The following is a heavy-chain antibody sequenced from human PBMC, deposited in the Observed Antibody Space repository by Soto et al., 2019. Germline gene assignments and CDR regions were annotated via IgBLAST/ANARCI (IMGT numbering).Heavy chain of an antibody. CDR1: GFTFSSYG. D-gene: IGHD6-19*01. CDR3: ARAASGWYLGLRFPGPYGMDV. V-gene: IGHV3-33*01. CDR2: IWYDGSNK. Sequence: GGSLRLSCAASGFTFSSYGMHWVRQAPGKGLEWVAVIWYDGSNKYYADSVKGRFTISRDNSKNTLYLQMNSLRAEDTAVYYCARAASGWYLGLRFPGPYGMDVWGQGTTVTVYS. J-gene: IGHJ6*02.